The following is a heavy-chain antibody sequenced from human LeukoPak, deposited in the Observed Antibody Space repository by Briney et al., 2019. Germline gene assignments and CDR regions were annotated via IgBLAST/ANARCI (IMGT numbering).Heavy chain of an antibody. D-gene: IGHD2-21*02. CDR2: IYSGGST. CDR3: ARTDETAPAEDFQH. Sequence: PGGSLRLSCVASEFTFSSYWMSWVRQAPGKGLEWVSVIYSGGSTYYADSVKGRFTISRDNSKNTLYLQMKSLRAEDTAVYYCARTDETAPAEDFQHWGQGTLVTVSS. V-gene: IGHV3-53*01. J-gene: IGHJ1*01. CDR1: EFTFSSYW.